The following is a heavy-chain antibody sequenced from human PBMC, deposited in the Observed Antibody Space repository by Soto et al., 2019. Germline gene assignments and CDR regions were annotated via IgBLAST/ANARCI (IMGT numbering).Heavy chain of an antibody. Sequence: PSQTLSLTCAISGDSVSSNSAAWNWIRQSPSRGLEWLGRTYYRSKWYNDYAVSVKSRITINPDTSKNQFSLQLNSVTPEDTAVYYCARDRPTKHSSGLTSRFDPWGQGTLVTVSS. D-gene: IGHD6-19*01. CDR2: TYYRSKWYN. V-gene: IGHV6-1*01. CDR1: GDSVSSNSAA. CDR3: ARDRPTKHSSGLTSRFDP. J-gene: IGHJ5*02.